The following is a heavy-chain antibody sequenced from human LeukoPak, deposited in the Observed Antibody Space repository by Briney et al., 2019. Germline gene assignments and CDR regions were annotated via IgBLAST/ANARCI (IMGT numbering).Heavy chain of an antibody. V-gene: IGHV3-13*04. CDR2: IGTVGDT. CDR3: ARETGDVLLGAFDI. Sequence: PGGSLSLSCAAAGFTFSGYGLNWVRQATGRGLEWVSAIGTVGDTHYLDSVKGRFTISRENTKNSLYLQMNSLRAGDTAVYYCARETGDVLLGAFDIWGQGTMVTVSS. J-gene: IGHJ3*02. D-gene: IGHD3-10*01. CDR1: GFTFSGYG.